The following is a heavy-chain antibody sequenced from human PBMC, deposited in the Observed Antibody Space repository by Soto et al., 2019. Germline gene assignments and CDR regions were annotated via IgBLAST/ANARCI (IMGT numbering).Heavy chain of an antibody. CDR2: IYWDNDK. J-gene: IGHJ4*02. V-gene: IGHV2-5*02. CDR3: AHNNYYGSGSVY. Sequence: QITLKESGPTLVKPTQTLTLTCAFSEFSLNTRGVGVGWIRQPPGKALEWLALIYWDNDKRYSPSLKSRLTITKDTPKNHVVLMMTDMDPVDTATYYCAHNNYYGSGSVYWGQGTLVTVSS. CDR1: EFSLNTRGVG. D-gene: IGHD3-10*01.